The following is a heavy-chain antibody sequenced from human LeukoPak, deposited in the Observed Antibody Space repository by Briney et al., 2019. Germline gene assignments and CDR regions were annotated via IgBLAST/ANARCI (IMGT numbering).Heavy chain of an antibody. CDR2: IYYSGST. Sequence: SETLSLTCTVSGGSISSYYWSWIRQPPGKGLEWIGYIYYSGSTNYNPSLKSRVTISVETSENQCTLKLSTVTAADTAVYYCARDSVSGSIEYWGQGTRVTVSS. J-gene: IGHJ4*02. V-gene: IGHV4-59*01. D-gene: IGHD7-27*01. CDR1: GGSISSYY. CDR3: ARDSVSGSIEY.